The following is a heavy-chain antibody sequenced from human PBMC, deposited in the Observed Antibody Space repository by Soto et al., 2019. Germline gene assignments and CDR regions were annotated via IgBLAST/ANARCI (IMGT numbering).Heavy chain of an antibody. CDR3: ARDRSYDILTGYWAFAI. D-gene: IGHD3-9*01. Sequence: ASVKVSCKASGYTFTSYYMHWVRQAPGQGLEWMGIINPSGGSTSYAQKFQGRVTMTRDTSTSTVYMELSSLRSEDTAVYYCARDRSYDILTGYWAFAIWGQGTMVTVSS. J-gene: IGHJ3*02. V-gene: IGHV1-46*01. CDR1: GYTFTSYY. CDR2: INPSGGST.